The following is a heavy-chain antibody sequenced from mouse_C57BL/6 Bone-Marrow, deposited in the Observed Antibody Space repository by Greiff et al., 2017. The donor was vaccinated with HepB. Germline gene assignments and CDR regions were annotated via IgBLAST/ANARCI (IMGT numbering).Heavy chain of an antibody. Sequence: EVMLVESGGGLVKPGGSLKLSCAASGFTFSDYGMHWVRQAPEKGLEWVAYISSGSSTIYYADTVKGRFTISRDNAKNTLFLQMTSLRSEDTAMYYCATAQATLGFAYWGQGTLVTVSA. CDR1: GFTFSDYG. J-gene: IGHJ3*01. CDR3: ATAQATLGFAY. D-gene: IGHD3-2*02. CDR2: ISSGSSTI. V-gene: IGHV5-17*01.